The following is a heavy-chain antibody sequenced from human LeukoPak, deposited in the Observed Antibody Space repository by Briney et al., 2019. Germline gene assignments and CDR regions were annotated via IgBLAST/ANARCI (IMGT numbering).Heavy chain of an antibody. CDR2: IYYSGST. CDR1: GGSINTYH. J-gene: IGHJ6*03. D-gene: IGHD2/OR15-2a*01. CDR3: AKVIVVRVNYYYYCYMDV. Sequence: PSETPSLTCTVSGGSINTYHWSWIRQPPGKGLEWIGYIYYSGSTNYNPSLKSRVTISVDTSKNQFSLKLSSVTAADTAVYYCAKVIVVRVNYYYYCYMDVWGKGTTVTVSS. V-gene: IGHV4-59*01.